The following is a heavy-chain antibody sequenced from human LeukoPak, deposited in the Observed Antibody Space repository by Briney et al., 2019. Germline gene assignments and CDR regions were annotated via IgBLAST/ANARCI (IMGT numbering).Heavy chain of an antibody. D-gene: IGHD2-21*01. CDR2: INTAGST. CDR3: ASFRDTDN. Sequence: GGSLRLSCEVPGLTFSNVWVHWVRQAPGQGLVWVSRINTAGSTVYADPVKGRFTISRDNAKNMVYLQMNSLRAEDTAVYYCASFRDTDNWGRGTMVTVSS. CDR1: GLTFSNVW. J-gene: IGHJ3*01. V-gene: IGHV3-74*01.